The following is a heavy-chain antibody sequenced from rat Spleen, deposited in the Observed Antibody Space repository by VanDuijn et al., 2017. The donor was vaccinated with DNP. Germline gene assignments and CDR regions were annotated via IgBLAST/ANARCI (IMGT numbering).Heavy chain of an antibody. J-gene: IGHJ2*01. D-gene: IGHD1-11*01. V-gene: IGHV5-7*01. CDR3: ARGGYYFGY. Sequence: EVQLVESGGGLVQPGRSLKLSCAASGFTFSNCNMAWVRQAPKKGLEWVATISYDGSSTYYRDSVKGRFTISRDDAKSTLYLQMDSLRSEDTATYYCARGGYYFGYWGQGVMVTVSS. CDR1: GFTFSNCN. CDR2: ISYDGSST.